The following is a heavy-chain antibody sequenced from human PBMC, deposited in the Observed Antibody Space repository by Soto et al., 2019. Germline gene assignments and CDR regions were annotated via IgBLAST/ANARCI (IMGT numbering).Heavy chain of an antibody. CDR1: GFTFSSYV. D-gene: IGHD3-10*01. V-gene: IGHV3-48*02. CDR3: ARGGGFFDY. Sequence: EVQLVESGGGLVQPGGSLRLSCAASGFTFSSYVINWLRQAPGTGLAWVSYISISSSTRYYADSVRGRFTISRDNAKNSLYLQMNSLRDEDTAVYYCARGGGFFDYWGQGTLVTVSS. CDR2: ISISSSTR. J-gene: IGHJ4*02.